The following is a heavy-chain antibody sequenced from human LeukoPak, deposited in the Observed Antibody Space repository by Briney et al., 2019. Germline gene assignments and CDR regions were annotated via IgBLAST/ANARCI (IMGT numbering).Heavy chain of an antibody. D-gene: IGHD3-9*01. CDR1: GYTFTRYY. CDR2: INPTRGGK. CDR3: ATAGPYRRYFGWLLYDLDY. Sequence: AVTVSCKASGYTFTRYYMHWVRQAPGQGLEWMGWINPTRGGKNYAQKFQGRVTMTRATSISPAYMALSRLRSDGTPVYYCATAGPYRRYFGWLLYDLDYWGQGTLVTVSS. V-gene: IGHV1-2*02. J-gene: IGHJ4*02.